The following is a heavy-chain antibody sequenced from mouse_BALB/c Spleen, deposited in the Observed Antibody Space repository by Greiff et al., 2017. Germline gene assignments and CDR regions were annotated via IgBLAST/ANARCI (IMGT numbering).Heavy chain of an antibody. J-gene: IGHJ3*01. CDR2: IDPANGNT. CDR1: GFNIKDTY. V-gene: IGHV14-3*02. Sequence: VQLKESGAELVKPGASVKLSCTASGFNIKDTYMHWVKQRPEQGLEWIGRIDPANGNTKYDPKFQGKATITADTSSNTAYLQLSSLTSEDTAVYYCARRSHYYGSSYVPFAYWGQGTLVTVSA. CDR3: ARRSHYYGSSYVPFAY. D-gene: IGHD1-1*01.